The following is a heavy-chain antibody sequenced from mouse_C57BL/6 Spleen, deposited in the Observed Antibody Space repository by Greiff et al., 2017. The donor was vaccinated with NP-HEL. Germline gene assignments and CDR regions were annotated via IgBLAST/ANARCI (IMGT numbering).Heavy chain of an antibody. J-gene: IGHJ4*01. D-gene: IGHD2-4*01. CDR1: GYTFTSYW. Sequence: QVQLHQPGAELVRPGSSVKLSCKASGYTFTSYWMHWVKQRPIQGLEWIGNIDPSDSETHYNQKFKDKATLTVDKSSSTAYMQLSSLTSEDSAVYYCARYDYGAMDYWGQGTSVTVSS. CDR2: IDPSDSET. V-gene: IGHV1-52*01. CDR3: ARYDYGAMDY.